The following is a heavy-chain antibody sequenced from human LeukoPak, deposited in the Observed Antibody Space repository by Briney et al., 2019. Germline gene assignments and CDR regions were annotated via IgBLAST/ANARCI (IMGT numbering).Heavy chain of an antibody. J-gene: IGHJ6*02. CDR2: IYYSGST. D-gene: IGHD2-15*01. CDR1: GGSISSYY. CDR3: ASTLNCSGGSCYSRFPYYGMDV. Sequence: SETLSLTCTVSGGSISSYYWSWIRQPPGKGLEWIGYIYYSGSTNYNPSLKSRVTISVDTSKTPFSLKLSSVTAADTAVYYCASTLNCSGGSCYSRFPYYGMDVWGQGTTVTVSS. V-gene: IGHV4-59*08.